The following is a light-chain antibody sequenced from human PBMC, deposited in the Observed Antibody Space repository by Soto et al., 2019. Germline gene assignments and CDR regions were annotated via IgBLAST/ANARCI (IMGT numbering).Light chain of an antibody. J-gene: IGKJ5*01. CDR2: GAS. V-gene: IGKV3-20*01. CDR3: PQYGTPRSVT. Sequence: EIVLTLSPATLSLSPGERATLSCRTSQSVDSNYLAWYQQKPGQTPRLIIYGASGRADGIPHRFSGSGFGTDFTLTISKVEPEDFAVYYCPQYGTPRSVTFGHRRRPEI. CDR1: QSVDSNY.